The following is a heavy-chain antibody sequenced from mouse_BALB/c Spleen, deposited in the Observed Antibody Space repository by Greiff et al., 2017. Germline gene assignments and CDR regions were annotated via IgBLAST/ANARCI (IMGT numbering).Heavy chain of an antibody. V-gene: IGHV5-6-5*01. J-gene: IGHJ3*01. CDR2: ISSGGST. CDR3: ASYYGSSAWFAY. Sequence: DVKLVESGGGLVKPGGSLKLSCAASGFTFSSYAMSWVRQTPEKRLEWVASISSGGSTYYPDSVKGRFTISRDNARNILYLQMSSLRSEDTAMYYCASYYGSSAWFAYWGQGTLVTVSA. D-gene: IGHD1-1*01. CDR1: GFTFSSYA.